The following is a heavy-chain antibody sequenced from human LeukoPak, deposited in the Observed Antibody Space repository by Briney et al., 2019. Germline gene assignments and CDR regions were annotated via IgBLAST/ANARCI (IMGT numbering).Heavy chain of an antibody. D-gene: IGHD3-22*01. J-gene: IGHJ3*02. CDR3: ATMTGYDSSGYPSHDAFDI. V-gene: IGHV1-24*01. CDR2: FDPEDGET. CDR1: GYTLTELS. Sequence: ASVKVSCKVSGYTLTELSMHWVRQAPGKGLEWMGGFDPEDGETIYAQKFQGRVTMTEDTSTDTAYMELSSLRSEDTAVYYCATMTGYDSSGYPSHDAFDIWGQGTMVTVSS.